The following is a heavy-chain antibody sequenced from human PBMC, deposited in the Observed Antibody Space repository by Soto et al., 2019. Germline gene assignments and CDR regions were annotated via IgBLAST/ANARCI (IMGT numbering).Heavy chain of an antibody. D-gene: IGHD2-2*01. CDR1: GFTFSSYA. CDR2: ISGSGGST. J-gene: IGHJ6*03. V-gene: IGHV3-23*01. CDR3: AGSVVPAYYYYYMGG. Sequence: GSLRLSCAASGFTFSSYAMSWVRQAPGKGLEWVSAISGSGGSTYYADSVKGRFTISRDNSKNTLYLQMNSLRAEDTAVYYCAGSVVPAYYYYYMGGWGKGTTVTVAS.